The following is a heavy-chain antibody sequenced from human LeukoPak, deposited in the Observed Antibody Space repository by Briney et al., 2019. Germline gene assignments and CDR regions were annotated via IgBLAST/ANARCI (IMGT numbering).Heavy chain of an antibody. CDR3: AKGGARLHSYYFDY. CDR1: GFTFSSYD. Sequence: GGSLRLSCAASGFTFSSYDMYWVRQAPGKGLDWVAFVRYDGSQKYYADSVKGRFTLSRDNSKNTLYLQMNSLRPEDTAVFYCAKGGARLHSYYFDYWGQGTLVTVSS. J-gene: IGHJ4*02. V-gene: IGHV3-30*02. CDR2: VRYDGSQK. D-gene: IGHD1-26*01.